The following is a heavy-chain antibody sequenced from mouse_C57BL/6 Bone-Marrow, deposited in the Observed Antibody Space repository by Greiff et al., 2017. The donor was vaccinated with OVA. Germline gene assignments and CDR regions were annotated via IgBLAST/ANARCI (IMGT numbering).Heavy chain of an antibody. CDR3: TRGEYGNYHPYYFDY. D-gene: IGHD2-10*02. J-gene: IGHJ2*01. CDR1: GFTFSSYA. Sequence: EVQLVEPGAGLVKPGGSLKLSCAASGFTFSSYAMSWVRQTPEQRLEWVAYIRSGGDYIHYADTVKGRFTLSRDNARNTQYLQISILKSEDTAMYYCTRGEYGNYHPYYFDYWGQGTTLTVSS. CDR2: IRSGGDYI. V-gene: IGHV5-9-1*02.